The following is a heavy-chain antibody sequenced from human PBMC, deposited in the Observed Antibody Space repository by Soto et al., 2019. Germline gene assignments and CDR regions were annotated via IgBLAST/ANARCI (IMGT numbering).Heavy chain of an antibody. CDR2: ISAYNGNT. CDR1: GYTFTSYG. V-gene: IGHV1-18*04. CDR3: ARSFEVENWGVVLRFVERNYGMEV. J-gene: IGHJ6*02. Sequence: QVQLVQSGAEVKKPGASVKVSCKASGYTFTSYGITWVRQAPGQGLEWMGWISAYNGNTNYAQKLQGRVTMTTDTSTSTACMELRSLSSDDTAVDYCARSFEVENWGVVLRFVERNYGMEVLGQGTTVNVSS. D-gene: IGHD3-3*01.